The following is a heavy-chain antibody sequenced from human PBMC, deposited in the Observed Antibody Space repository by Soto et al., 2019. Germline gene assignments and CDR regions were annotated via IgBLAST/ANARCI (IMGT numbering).Heavy chain of an antibody. J-gene: IGHJ5*02. CDR2: ISYDGSNK. CDR3: AKDQYYYDSSGYWNWFDP. Sequence: LRLSCAASGFTFSSYGMHWVRQAPGKGLEWVAVISYDGSNKYYADSVKGRFTISRDNSKNTLYLQMNSLRAEDTAVYYCAKDQYYYDSSGYWNWFDPWGQGTLVTVSS. V-gene: IGHV3-30*18. CDR1: GFTFSSYG. D-gene: IGHD3-22*01.